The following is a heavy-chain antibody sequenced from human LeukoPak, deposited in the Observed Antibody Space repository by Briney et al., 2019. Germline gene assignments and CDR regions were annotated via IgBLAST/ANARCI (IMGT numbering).Heavy chain of an antibody. V-gene: IGHV1-2*02. CDR3: ARIIEGAAIAVAGYDY. D-gene: IGHD6-19*01. J-gene: IGHJ4*02. CDR1: GYTFTRYY. CDR2: INPNSGGT. Sequence: ASVKVSCKASGYTFTRYYMHWVRQAPGQGLEWMGWINPNSGGTNYAQKFQGRVTMTRDTSISTAYMELSRLRSDDTAVYYCARIIEGAAIAVAGYDYWGQGTLVTVSS.